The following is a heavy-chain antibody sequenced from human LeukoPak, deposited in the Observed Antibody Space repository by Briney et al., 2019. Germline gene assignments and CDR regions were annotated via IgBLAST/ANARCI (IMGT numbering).Heavy chain of an antibody. D-gene: IGHD4/OR15-4a*01. V-gene: IGHV3-7*03. CDR1: GFTFSSYW. Sequence: SGGSLRLSCAASGFTFSSYWMSWVRQAPGKGLEWVANIKQDGSEKYYVDSVKGRFTISRDNSKNTLYLQMNSLRADDTAVYYCARRAGAYSHPYDYWGQGTLVTVSS. J-gene: IGHJ4*02. CDR3: ARRAGAYSHPYDY. CDR2: IKQDGSEK.